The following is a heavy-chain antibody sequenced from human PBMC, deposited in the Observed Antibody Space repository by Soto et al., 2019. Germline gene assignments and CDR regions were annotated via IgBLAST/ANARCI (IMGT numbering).Heavy chain of an antibody. CDR2: INPNSGDT. D-gene: IGHD2-2*02. CDR3: AREGRGKKAGYNGLVSLGY. CDR1: GYIFTAYS. V-gene: IGHV1-2*02. Sequence: GASVKVSCKASGYIFTAYSMHWVRQAPGQGLEWLGWINPNSGDTIYAQKFQDRVTMTCDTSVSTAYLELSSLSSDDTAVYYCAREGRGKKAGYNGLVSLGYWGQGTLVTVS. J-gene: IGHJ4*02.